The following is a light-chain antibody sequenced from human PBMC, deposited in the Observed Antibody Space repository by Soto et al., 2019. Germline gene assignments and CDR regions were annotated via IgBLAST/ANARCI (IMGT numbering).Light chain of an antibody. CDR2: AAS. Sequence: DIQVTQSPSSLSASIRDRVTITCRASQGISNYLAWYQQKPGKVPKLLIYAASTLQSGVPSRFSGSGSGTDFTPPISGRQPEDVALYYGQKYNSAPFTWGGGPRVEI. J-gene: IGKJ4*01. CDR3: QKYNSAPFT. CDR1: QGISNY. V-gene: IGKV1-27*01.